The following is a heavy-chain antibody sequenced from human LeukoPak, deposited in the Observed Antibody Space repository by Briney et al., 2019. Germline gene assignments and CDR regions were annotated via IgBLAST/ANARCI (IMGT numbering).Heavy chain of an antibody. CDR3: ARGFGWSSSSAFDY. D-gene: IGHD6-6*01. J-gene: IGHJ4*02. Sequence: GGSLRLSCAASGFTFSSYWMSWVRQAPGKGLEWVVNIKQDGSEKYYVDSVKGRFTISRDNAKNSLYLQMNSLRAEDTAVYYCARGFGWSSSSAFDYWGQGTLVTVSS. CDR1: GFTFSSYW. V-gene: IGHV3-7*01. CDR2: IKQDGSEK.